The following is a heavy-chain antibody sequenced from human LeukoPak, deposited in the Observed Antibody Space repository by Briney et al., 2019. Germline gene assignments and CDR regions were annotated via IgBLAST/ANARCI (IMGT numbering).Heavy chain of an antibody. V-gene: IGHV4-38-2*02. Sequence: PSETLSLTCTVSGYSISSGYYWGWIRQPPGKGLEWIGSIYHSGSTYYNPSLKRRVTISVDTSKTQFSLKLSSVNAADTAVYYCARAPFAELFNCFDPWGQGTLVTVSS. D-gene: IGHD3-10*01. CDR1: GYSISSGYY. CDR3: ARAPFAELFNCFDP. J-gene: IGHJ5*02. CDR2: IYHSGST.